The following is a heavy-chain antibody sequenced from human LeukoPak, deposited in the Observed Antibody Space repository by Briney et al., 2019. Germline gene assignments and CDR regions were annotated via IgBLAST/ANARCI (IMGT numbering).Heavy chain of an antibody. CDR1: GFTFSRFW. J-gene: IGHJ4*02. Sequence: GGSLRLSCAASGFTFSRFWMNWVRQAPGRGLEWVANIDQSGGRNNYVDSVKGRFTISRDNAKNSLYLQMNSLRAEDTAVYYCASPPFSSGWYYWGQGTLVTVSS. CDR3: ASPPFSSGWYY. CDR2: IDQSGGRN. V-gene: IGHV3-7*02. D-gene: IGHD6-19*01.